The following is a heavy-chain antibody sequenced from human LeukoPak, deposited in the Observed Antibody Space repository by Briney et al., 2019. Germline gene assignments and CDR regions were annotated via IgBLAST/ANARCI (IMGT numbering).Heavy chain of an antibody. CDR3: ARVPTVTFFDY. CDR2: IYYSRST. CDR1: GGSISSSYW. Sequence: PSGTLSLTCAVSGGSISSSYWWSWVRQPPGKGLEWIGSIYYSRSTYYNPSLKSRVTISVDTSKNQFSLKLSSVTAADTAVYYCARVPTVTFFDYWGQGTLVTVSS. V-gene: IGHV4-4*02. J-gene: IGHJ4*02. D-gene: IGHD4-17*01.